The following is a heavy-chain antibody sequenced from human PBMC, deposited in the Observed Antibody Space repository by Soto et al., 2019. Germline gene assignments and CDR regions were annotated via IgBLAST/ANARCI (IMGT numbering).Heavy chain of an antibody. CDR2: ISGSGGST. D-gene: IGHD6-19*01. CDR3: AKDTLPIAVAGQLAFDI. CDR1: GFTFSSYA. J-gene: IGHJ3*02. Sequence: EVQLLESGGGLVQPGGSLRLTCAASGFTFSSYAMSWVRQAPGKGLEWVSAISGSGGSTYYADSVKGRFTISRDNSKNTLYLQMNSLRAEDTAVYYCAKDTLPIAVAGQLAFDIWGQGTMVTVSS. V-gene: IGHV3-23*01.